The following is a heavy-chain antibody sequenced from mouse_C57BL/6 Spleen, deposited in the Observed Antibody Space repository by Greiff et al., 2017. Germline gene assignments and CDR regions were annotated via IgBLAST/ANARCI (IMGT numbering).Heavy chain of an antibody. CDR2: IYPGDGDT. CDR3: ARRDDYGGYFDV. CDR1: GYAFSSSW. D-gene: IGHD2-4*01. J-gene: IGHJ1*03. V-gene: IGHV1-82*01. Sequence: VQVVESGPELVKPGASVKISCKASGYAFSSSWMNWVKQRPGKGLEWIGRIYPGDGDTNYNGKFKGKATLTADKSSSTAYMQLSSLTSEDSAVYFCARRDDYGGYFDVWGTGTTVTVSS.